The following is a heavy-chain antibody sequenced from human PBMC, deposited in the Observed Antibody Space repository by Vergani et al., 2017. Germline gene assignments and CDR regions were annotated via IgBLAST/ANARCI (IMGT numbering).Heavy chain of an antibody. CDR3: TTDPRYCGDGSCYWLRDHHYYGMDV. V-gene: IGHV3-15*07. CDR1: GFSFRNAW. Sequence: EVQLVVSGGGIVKPGGSLRLSCVASGFSFRNAWMNWVRRTPGKGLEWVGRIKSTFDRGTTDYAAAVKGRFTISRDDSKNTLFLQMNGLKTEDIGVYYCTTDPRYCGDGSCYWLRDHHYYGMDVWGQGTTVTVSS. CDR2: IKSTFDRGTT. J-gene: IGHJ6*02. D-gene: IGHD2-21*01.